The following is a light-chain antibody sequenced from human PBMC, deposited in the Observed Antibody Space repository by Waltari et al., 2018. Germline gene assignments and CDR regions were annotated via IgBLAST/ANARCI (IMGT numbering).Light chain of an antibody. CDR1: TGDVTSGYY. CDR3: LLMCDTAWV. Sequence: QAVVTQEPSVTVSPGGTVTLTCASSTGDVTSGYYPNWIQQKVGQAPRTLIYRTDKKYSWTPARFSGSLLGGKAALTVSGVQPEDEAEYFCLLMCDTAWVFSGGTSLTVL. CDR2: RTD. V-gene: IGLV7-43*01. J-gene: IGLJ3*02.